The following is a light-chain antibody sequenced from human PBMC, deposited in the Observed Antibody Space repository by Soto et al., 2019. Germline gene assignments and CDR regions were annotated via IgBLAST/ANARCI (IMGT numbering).Light chain of an antibody. CDR3: SSYSYTPPTSYV. Sequence: QSALTQPASVSGSPGQSITISCTGTSSDVGGYNYVSWYQQHPGKVPKLMIYEVSNRPTGVSSRFSGSKSGNTASLTISGLPAEDEADYYCSSYSYTPPTSYVFGTGTKLTVL. CDR1: SSDVGGYNY. V-gene: IGLV2-14*01. J-gene: IGLJ1*01. CDR2: EVS.